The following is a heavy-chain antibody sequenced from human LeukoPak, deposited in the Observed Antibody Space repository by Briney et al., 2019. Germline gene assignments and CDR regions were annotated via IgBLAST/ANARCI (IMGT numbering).Heavy chain of an antibody. CDR1: GYTFTGYY. CDR2: IIPILGIA. J-gene: IGHJ6*02. V-gene: IGHV1-69*10. CDR3: ARPSKPYYYYGMDV. Sequence: SVKVSCKASGYTFTGYYMHWVRQAPGQGLEWMGWIIPILGIANYAQKFQGRVTITADKSTSTAYMELSSLRSEDTAVYYCARPSKPYYYYGMDVWGQGTTITVSS.